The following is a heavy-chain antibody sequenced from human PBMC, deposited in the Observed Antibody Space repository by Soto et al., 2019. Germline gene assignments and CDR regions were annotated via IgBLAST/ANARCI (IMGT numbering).Heavy chain of an antibody. D-gene: IGHD2-15*01. Sequence: VGSLRLSCTASGFIVSCTYVNWVRQAPGKGLEWVSVISNRGDTHYADSVRGRFSLSRDISDNTLHLQMNNLRVEDTAVYYCAREPRYCRGGSCSITGDAYDIWGQGTMVTVSS. CDR2: ISNRGDT. CDR1: GFIVSCTY. J-gene: IGHJ3*02. CDR3: AREPRYCRGGSCSITGDAYDI. V-gene: IGHV3-66*01.